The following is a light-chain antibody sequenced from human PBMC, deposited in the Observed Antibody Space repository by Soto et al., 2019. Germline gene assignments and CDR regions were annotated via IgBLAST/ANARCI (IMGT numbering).Light chain of an antibody. V-gene: IGLV2-11*01. Sequence: QSALTQPRSVSASPGQSVTISCTGTSSDVGGYNYVSWYQQHPGKAPKLMIYDVSKRPSGVPDRFSGSKSGNTASLTISGLQAEDEADYYCCSYAGSYTVLFGGGTKLTVL. CDR3: CSYAGSYTVL. J-gene: IGLJ2*01. CDR2: DVS. CDR1: SSDVGGYNY.